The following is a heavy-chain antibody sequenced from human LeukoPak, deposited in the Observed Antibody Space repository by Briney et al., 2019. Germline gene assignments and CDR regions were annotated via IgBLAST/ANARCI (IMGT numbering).Heavy chain of an antibody. Sequence: QSGGSLRLSCAASGFTFSSYGMHWVRQAPGKGLEWVAVLSYDGSNEYYADSVKGRFTISRDNSKNTVYLQMNSVRAEDTAVYYCAKDHYGDFFRGMDVWGQGTTVTVSS. D-gene: IGHD4-17*01. V-gene: IGHV3-30*18. CDR1: GFTFSSYG. J-gene: IGHJ6*02. CDR3: AKDHYGDFFRGMDV. CDR2: LSYDGSNE.